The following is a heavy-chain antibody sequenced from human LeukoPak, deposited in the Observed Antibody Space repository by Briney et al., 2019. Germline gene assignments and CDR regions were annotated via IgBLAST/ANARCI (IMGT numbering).Heavy chain of an antibody. D-gene: IGHD3-10*01. CDR2: IYHSGNT. J-gene: IGHJ4*02. CDR1: GGSISSFY. Sequence: SETLSLTCTVSGGSISSFYWSWIRQPPGKGLEWIGSIYHSGNTYYNPSLKSRVTISVDTSKNQFSLRLTSVTAADTAVYYCVRYGSGTYSTPCNYWGQGTLVTVSS. V-gene: IGHV4-59*08. CDR3: VRYGSGTYSTPCNY.